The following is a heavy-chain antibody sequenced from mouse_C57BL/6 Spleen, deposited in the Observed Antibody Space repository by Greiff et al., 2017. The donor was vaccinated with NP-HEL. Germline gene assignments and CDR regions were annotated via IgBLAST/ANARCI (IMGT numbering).Heavy chain of an antibody. Sequence: VQLQQSGPELVKPGASVKISCKASGYAFSSSWMNWVKQRPGKGLEWIGRIYPGDGDTNYNGKFKGKATLTADKSSSTAYMQLSILTSEDSAVSFCAREEYYGSIGRFAYWGQGTLVTVSA. D-gene: IGHD1-1*01. CDR2: IYPGDGDT. J-gene: IGHJ3*01. CDR1: GYAFSSSW. CDR3: AREEYYGSIGRFAY. V-gene: IGHV1-82*01.